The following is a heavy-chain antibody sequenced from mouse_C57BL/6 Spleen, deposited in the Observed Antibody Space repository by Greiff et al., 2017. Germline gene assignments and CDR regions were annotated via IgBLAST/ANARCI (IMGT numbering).Heavy chain of an antibody. D-gene: IGHD2-3*01. J-gene: IGHJ2*01. CDR3: ARGNDGYYCYFDY. V-gene: IGHV5-17*01. CDR1: GFTFSDYG. Sequence: EVKVVESGGGLVKPGGSLKLSCAASGFTFSDYGMHWVRQAPEKGLEWVAYISSGSSTIYYAATVKGRFTISRDNAKNTLFLQMTSLRSEDAAMYYCARGNDGYYCYFDYWGQGTTLTVSS. CDR2: ISSGSSTI.